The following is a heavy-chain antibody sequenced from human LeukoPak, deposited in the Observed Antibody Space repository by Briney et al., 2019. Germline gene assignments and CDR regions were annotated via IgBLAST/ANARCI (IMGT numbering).Heavy chain of an antibody. J-gene: IGHJ5*02. CDR2: INPNSGGT. CDR1: EYTFTGYF. CDR3: ARDGIGVWEPSQVDP. D-gene: IGHD1-26*01. V-gene: IGHV1-2*02. Sequence: ASVTVSCKASEYTFTGYFIHWVRQAPGQGLEWMGWINPNSGGTTYAQKFQGRVTITTDTSISTAYMELSRLRSDDTAVYYCARDGIGVWEPSQVDPWGQGTLVTVSS.